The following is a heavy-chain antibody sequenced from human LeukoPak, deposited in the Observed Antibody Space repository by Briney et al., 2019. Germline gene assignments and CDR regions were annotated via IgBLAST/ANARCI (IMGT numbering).Heavy chain of an antibody. CDR1: GYTFTGYY. CDR2: INPNSGGT. V-gene: IGHV1-2*02. Sequence: ASVKVSCKASGYTFTGYYMHWVRQAPGQGLEWMGWINPNSGGTNYAQKFQGRVTMTRDTSISTAYMELSSLRSEDTAVYYCARGRRKRMVRGAYNWFDPWGQGTLVTVSS. J-gene: IGHJ5*02. D-gene: IGHD3-10*01. CDR3: ARGRRKRMVRGAYNWFDP.